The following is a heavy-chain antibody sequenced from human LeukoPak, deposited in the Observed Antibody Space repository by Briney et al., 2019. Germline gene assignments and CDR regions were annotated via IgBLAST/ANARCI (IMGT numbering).Heavy chain of an antibody. CDR1: GGSFSGYY. D-gene: IGHD2/OR15-2a*01. Sequence: PSETLSLTCAVYGGSFSGYYWSWIRQPPGKGLEWIGEINHSGSTNYNPSLKSRVTISVDTSKNQFSLKLSSVTAADTAVYYCARGGILYGYYYYYYMDVWGKGTTVTVSS. J-gene: IGHJ6*03. CDR2: INHSGST. CDR3: ARGGILYGYYYYYYMDV. V-gene: IGHV4-34*01.